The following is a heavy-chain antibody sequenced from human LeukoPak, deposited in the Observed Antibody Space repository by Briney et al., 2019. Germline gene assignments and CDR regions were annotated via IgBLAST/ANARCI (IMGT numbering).Heavy chain of an antibody. V-gene: IGHV4-34*01. CDR1: GGSSSAFH. J-gene: IGHJ4*02. CDR3: ASRPFLYGFRTYFDN. CDR2: MKQSGTP. Sequence: KPSETLSLTCAVYGGSSSAFHWNWIRQSPAKGLEWLGEMKQSGTPRYNPSLQSRVTISVDKSKNQFSLNVRSVTAADTAVYYCASRPFLYGFRTYFDNWAQGTLVTVSS. D-gene: IGHD3-10*01.